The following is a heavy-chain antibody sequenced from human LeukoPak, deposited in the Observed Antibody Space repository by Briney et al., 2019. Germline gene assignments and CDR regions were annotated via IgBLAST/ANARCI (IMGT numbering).Heavy chain of an antibody. CDR1: DGSISNYY. J-gene: IGHJ6*03. V-gene: IGHV4-4*07. CDR3: ARDVRRSSSSANSYYYYMDV. Sequence: SETLSLTCTVSDGSISNYYWSWIRQPAGKGLECIGRIYTSGTTNYNPSLKSRVTMSVATSKNHFSLNLDSVTAADTAVYYCARDVRRSSSSANSYYYYMDVWGKGTTVTVSS. D-gene: IGHD6-6*01. CDR2: IYTSGTT.